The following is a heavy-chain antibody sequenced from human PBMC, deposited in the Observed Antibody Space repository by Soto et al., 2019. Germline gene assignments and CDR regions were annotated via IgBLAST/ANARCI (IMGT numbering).Heavy chain of an antibody. CDR1: GFTFSSYA. Sequence: EVQLLESGGGLVQPGGSLRLSCAASGFTFSSYAMSWVRQAPGKGLEWVSAISGSGGSTYYADSVKGRFTISRDNAKNSLYLQMNSLRAEDTAVYYCASTPKLAAAGPFDYWGQGTLVTVSS. CDR3: ASTPKLAAAGPFDY. D-gene: IGHD6-13*01. CDR2: ISGSGGST. J-gene: IGHJ4*02. V-gene: IGHV3-23*01.